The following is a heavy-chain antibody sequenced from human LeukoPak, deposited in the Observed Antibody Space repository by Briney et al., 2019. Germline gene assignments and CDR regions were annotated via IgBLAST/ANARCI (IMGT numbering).Heavy chain of an antibody. Sequence: PSETLSLTCTVSGGSISSGSYYWSWIRQPAGKGLEWIGRIYTSGSTNHNPSLKSRVTISVDTSKNQFSLKLSSVTAADTAVYYCARDRKAGYYYMDVWGKGTTVTVSS. D-gene: IGHD1-14*01. J-gene: IGHJ6*03. CDR1: GGSISSGSYY. CDR2: IYTSGST. V-gene: IGHV4-61*02. CDR3: ARDRKAGYYYMDV.